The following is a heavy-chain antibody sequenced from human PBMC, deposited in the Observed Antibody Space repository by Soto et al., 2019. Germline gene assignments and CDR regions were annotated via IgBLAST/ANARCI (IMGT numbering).Heavy chain of an antibody. CDR1: GGSFSGYY. V-gene: IGHV4-34*01. Sequence: PSETLSLTCAVYGGSFSGYYWSWIRQPPGKGLEWIGEINHSGSTNYNPSLKSRVTISVDTSKNQFSLKLSSVTAADTAVYYCARDRFTMVQGVIIPPPYYYYWGQGTLVTVSS. CDR3: ARDRFTMVQGVIIPPPYYYY. CDR2: INHSGST. J-gene: IGHJ4*02. D-gene: IGHD3-10*01.